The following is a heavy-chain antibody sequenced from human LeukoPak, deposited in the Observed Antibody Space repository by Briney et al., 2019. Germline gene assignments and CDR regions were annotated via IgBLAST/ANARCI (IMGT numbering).Heavy chain of an antibody. D-gene: IGHD2/OR15-2a*01. J-gene: IGHJ4*02. V-gene: IGHV3-7*05. CDR3: ARGPPCREYCSLEFYFDY. CDR1: GFTFSSYW. CDR2: LKQDGSEK. Sequence: GGSLRLSCAASGFTFSSYWMSWVRRAPGKGREWVANLKQDGSEKYYVDSVKGRFTISRDNAKNSLYLQMNSLRAEDTAVYYCARGPPCREYCSLEFYFDYWGQGTLVTVSS.